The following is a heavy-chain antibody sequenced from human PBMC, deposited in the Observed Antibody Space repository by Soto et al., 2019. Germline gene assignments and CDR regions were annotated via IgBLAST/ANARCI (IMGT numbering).Heavy chain of an antibody. CDR3: AKSAMAYSYDSSGYYFDY. D-gene: IGHD3-22*01. Sequence: GGSLRLSCAASGFTFSSYAMSWVRQAPGKGLEWVSAISGSGGSTYYADSVKGRLTISRDNSRNTLYVQVNSLRAEDTAVYYCAKSAMAYSYDSSGYYFDYWGQGTLVTVSS. CDR2: ISGSGGST. V-gene: IGHV3-23*01. J-gene: IGHJ4*02. CDR1: GFTFSSYA.